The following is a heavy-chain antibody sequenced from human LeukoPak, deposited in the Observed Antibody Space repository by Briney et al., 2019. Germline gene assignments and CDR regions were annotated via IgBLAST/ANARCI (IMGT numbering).Heavy chain of an antibody. V-gene: IGHV3-7*01. D-gene: IGHD3-22*01. Sequence: GGSLRLSCAASGFTFSNYWMSWVRQAPGKGLEWVANIKQDGSEKYYVDSVKGRFTISRDNAKNSLYLQMNSLRADDTAVYYCAKTYYYDSSGQRTLGGAFDIWGQGTMVTVSS. CDR3: AKTYYYDSSGQRTLGGAFDI. CDR2: IKQDGSEK. CDR1: GFTFSNYW. J-gene: IGHJ3*02.